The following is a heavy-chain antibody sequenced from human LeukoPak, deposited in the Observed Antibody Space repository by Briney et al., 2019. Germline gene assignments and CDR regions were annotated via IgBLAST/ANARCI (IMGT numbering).Heavy chain of an antibody. V-gene: IGHV4-39*01. CDR3: ARAPSDSSGYYYYYFGY. CDR1: GGSVSSSSYY. CDR2: INYSGTT. D-gene: IGHD3-22*01. Sequence: SETLSLTCTVSGGSVSSSSYYWGWIRQPPGKGLEWIGSINYSGTTYYNPSLKSRVTITVDTSKNQFSLKLSSVTAADTAVYYCARAPSDSSGYYYYYFGYWGQGTLVTVSS. J-gene: IGHJ4*02.